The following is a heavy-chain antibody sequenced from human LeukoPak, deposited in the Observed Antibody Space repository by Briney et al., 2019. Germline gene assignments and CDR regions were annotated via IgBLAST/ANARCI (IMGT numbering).Heavy chain of an antibody. CDR3: ARRIMGRMDDAFDI. CDR2: ISAYNGNT. V-gene: IGHV1-18*01. CDR1: GYTFTSYG. J-gene: IGHJ3*02. Sequence: ASVKVSCKASGYTFTSYGIIWVRQAPGQGLEWMGWISAYNGNTNYAQKLQGRVTMTTDTSTSTAYMELRSLRSDDTAVYYCARRIMGRMDDAFDIWGQGTMVTVSS. D-gene: IGHD3-16*01.